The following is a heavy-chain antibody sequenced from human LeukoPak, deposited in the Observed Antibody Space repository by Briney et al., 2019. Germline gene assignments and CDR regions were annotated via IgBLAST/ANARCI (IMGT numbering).Heavy chain of an antibody. D-gene: IGHD3-22*01. J-gene: IGHJ4*02. V-gene: IGHV3-33*06. CDR3: AKGSHYYDSSGYYILDY. CDR2: IWYDGSNK. CDR1: GFTFSSYG. Sequence: PGRSLRLSCAASGFTFSSYGMHWVRQAPGKGLEWVAVIWYDGSNKYYADSVKGRFTISRDNSENTLYLQMNSLRAEDTAVYYCAKGSHYYDSSGYYILDYWGQGTLVTVSS.